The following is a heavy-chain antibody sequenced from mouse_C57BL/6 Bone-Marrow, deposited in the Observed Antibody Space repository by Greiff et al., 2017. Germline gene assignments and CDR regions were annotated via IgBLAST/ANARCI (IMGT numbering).Heavy chain of an antibody. CDR1: GYTFTSYG. CDR3: ARGMGYHYGSSYGY. D-gene: IGHD1-1*01. CDR2: IYPRSGNT. Sequence: QVQLQQSGAELARPGASVKLSCKASGYTFTSYGISWVKQRTGQGLEWIGEIYPRSGNTYYNEKLKGKATLTADKSSSTAYMELRSLTSEDSAVYFCARGMGYHYGSSYGYWGQGTTLTVSS. V-gene: IGHV1-81*01. J-gene: IGHJ2*01.